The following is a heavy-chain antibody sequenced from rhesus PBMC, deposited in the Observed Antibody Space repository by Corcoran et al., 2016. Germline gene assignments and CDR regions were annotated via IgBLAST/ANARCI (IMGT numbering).Heavy chain of an antibody. V-gene: IGHV4S10*01. CDR2: IYGSSTST. Sequence: QVQLQESGPGVVKPSETLSLTCAVSGGSISDSYRWSWIRQPPGKGLEWIGYIYGSSTSTNYNPSLKSRVTILKDTSKNQFSFKRSSVTAADTAVYYCASPTLWTGYYYFDYWGQGVLVTVSS. D-gene: IGHD3-3*01. CDR1: GGSISDSYR. J-gene: IGHJ4*01. CDR3: ASPTLWTGYYYFDY.